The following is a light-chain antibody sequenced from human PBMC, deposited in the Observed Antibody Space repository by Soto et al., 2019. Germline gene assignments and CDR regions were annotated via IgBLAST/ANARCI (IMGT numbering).Light chain of an antibody. CDR1: NSNIGSNY. CDR2: RNN. CDR3: AAWDDSLAVFVV. J-gene: IGLJ2*01. Sequence: QPVLTQPPSASGTPGQRVTISCSGNNSNIGSNYVCWYQQLPGTAPKLLIYRNNQRPSGVPDRFSGSKSGTSASLAISGLRSEDEADYYCAAWDDSLAVFVVFGGGTKLTVL. V-gene: IGLV1-47*01.